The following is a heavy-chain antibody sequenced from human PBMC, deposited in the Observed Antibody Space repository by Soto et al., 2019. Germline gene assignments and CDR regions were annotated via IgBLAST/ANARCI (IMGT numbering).Heavy chain of an antibody. V-gene: IGHV1-69*01. CDR2: IITISDTT. Sequence: QVQLVQSGAEVKKPGSSVKVSCKASGGTFSSYAISWERQAPGQGLEWMGGIITISDTTNYAQKFQGRVTTTADESTSTAYMEMSSLRSEDTAVYYCARSQGSSTSLEIYYYYYDGMDVWGQGPTVTVSS. CDR3: ARSQGSSTSLEIYYYYYDGMDV. D-gene: IGHD2-2*01. CDR1: GGTFSSYA. J-gene: IGHJ6*02.